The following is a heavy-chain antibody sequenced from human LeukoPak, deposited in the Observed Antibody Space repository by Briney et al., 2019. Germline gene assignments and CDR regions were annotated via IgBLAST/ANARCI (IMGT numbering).Heavy chain of an antibody. D-gene: IGHD1-26*01. CDR3: ARTYSGSFDSYFDY. V-gene: IGHV4-61*02. J-gene: IGHJ4*02. Sequence: SETLSLTCTVSGSSINSDNYYWSWIRQPAGKGLEWIGRIYSSGSTNYNPSLKSRVTISVDTSKNQFSLKLISVTAADTAVYYCARTYSGSFDSYFDYWRQGTLVTVSS. CDR1: GSSINSDNYY. CDR2: IYSSGST.